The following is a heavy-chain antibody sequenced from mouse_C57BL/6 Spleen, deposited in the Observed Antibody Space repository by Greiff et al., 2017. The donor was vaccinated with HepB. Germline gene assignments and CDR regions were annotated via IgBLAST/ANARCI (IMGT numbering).Heavy chain of an antibody. D-gene: IGHD1-1*01. CDR3: AKGTVVATQGYAMDY. Sequence: EVKLEESGGGLVKPGGSLKLSCAASGFTFSDYGMHWVRQAPEKGLEWVAYISSGSSTIYYADTVKGRFTISRDNAKNTLFLQMTSLRSEDTAMYYCAKGTVVATQGYAMDYWGQGTSVTVSS. V-gene: IGHV5-17*01. CDR2: ISSGSSTI. CDR1: GFTFSDYG. J-gene: IGHJ4*01.